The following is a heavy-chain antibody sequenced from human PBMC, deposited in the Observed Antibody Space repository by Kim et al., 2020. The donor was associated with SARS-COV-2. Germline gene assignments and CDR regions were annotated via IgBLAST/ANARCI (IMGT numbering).Heavy chain of an antibody. D-gene: IGHD5-12*01. Sequence: ASVKVSCKASGYTFTSYAMHWVRQAPGQRLEWMGWINAGNGNTKYSQKFQGRVTITRDTSASTAYMELSSLRSEDTAVYYCARDLEMATIMGYFDLWGRGTLVTVSS. CDR2: INAGNGNT. J-gene: IGHJ2*01. CDR3: ARDLEMATIMGYFDL. CDR1: GYTFTSYA. V-gene: IGHV1-3*01.